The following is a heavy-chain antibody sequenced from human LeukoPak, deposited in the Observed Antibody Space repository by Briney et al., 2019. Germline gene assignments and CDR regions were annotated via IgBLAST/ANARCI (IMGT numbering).Heavy chain of an antibody. CDR3: AKDIGSSSVAYYYYSMDV. CDR2: ISSSSSTI. D-gene: IGHD6-6*01. Sequence: QPGGSLRLSCAASGFTFSSYSMNWVRQAPGKGLEWVSYISSSSSTIYYADSVKGRFTISRDNSKNTLFLQMDSLRAEDTAIYYCAKDIGSSSVAYYYYSMDVWGQGTTVTVSS. CDR1: GFTFSSYS. J-gene: IGHJ6*02. V-gene: IGHV3-48*01.